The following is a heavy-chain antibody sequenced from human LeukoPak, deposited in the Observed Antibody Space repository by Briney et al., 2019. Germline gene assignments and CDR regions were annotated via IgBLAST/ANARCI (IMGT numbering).Heavy chain of an antibody. V-gene: IGHV1-8*01. Sequence: PGASVKVSCKASGYTFTSYDINWVRQATGQGLEWMGWMNPNSGNTGYAQKFQGRVTMTRNTSISTAYMELSSLRSEDTAVCYCAGAPSIAARAPDYWGQGTLVTVSS. J-gene: IGHJ4*02. CDR2: MNPNSGNT. CDR1: GYTFTSYD. CDR3: AGAPSIAARAPDY. D-gene: IGHD6-6*01.